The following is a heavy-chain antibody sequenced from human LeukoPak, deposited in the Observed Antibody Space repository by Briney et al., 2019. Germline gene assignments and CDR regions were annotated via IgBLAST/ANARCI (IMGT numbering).Heavy chain of an antibody. CDR2: IYYSGST. CDR1: GGSISSSSYY. J-gene: IGHJ4*02. Sequence: SETLSLTCTVSGGSISSSSYYWGWIRQPPGKGLEWIGSIYYSGSTYYNPSLKGRVTISVDTSKNQFSLKLSSVTAADTAVYYCARVRVVVVAATPAYYFDYWGQGTLVTVSS. V-gene: IGHV4-39*01. CDR3: ARVRVVVVAATPAYYFDY. D-gene: IGHD2-15*01.